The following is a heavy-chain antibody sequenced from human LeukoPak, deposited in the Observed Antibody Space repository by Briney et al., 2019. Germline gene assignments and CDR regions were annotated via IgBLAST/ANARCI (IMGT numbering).Heavy chain of an antibody. CDR1: GFTFSTST. CDR2: ISSNNDYI. D-gene: IGHD2-21*02. Sequence: GGSLRLSCAASGFTFSTSTMNWVRQAPGKGLEWVSSISSNNDYIYYADSVKGRFTISRDNAKNTLYLQMNSLRAEDTAVYYCARDRDDYYYMDVWGKGTTVTVS. V-gene: IGHV3-21*01. J-gene: IGHJ6*03. CDR3: ARDRDDYYYMDV.